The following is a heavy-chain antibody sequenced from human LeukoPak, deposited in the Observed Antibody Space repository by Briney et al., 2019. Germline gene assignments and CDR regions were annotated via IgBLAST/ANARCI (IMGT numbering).Heavy chain of an antibody. D-gene: IGHD4-17*01. CDR2: ISTGGTTR. J-gene: IGHJ4*02. CDR3: ARDQEMTTVTNYFDY. V-gene: IGHV3-48*03. Sequence: GGSLRLSCAASGFTFSSYEMNWVRQAPGKGLECVSYISTGGTTRYYADSVKGRFTISRDNAKNSLYLQMNSLRAEDTAVYYCARDQEMTTVTNYFDYWGQGTLVTVSP. CDR1: GFTFSSYE.